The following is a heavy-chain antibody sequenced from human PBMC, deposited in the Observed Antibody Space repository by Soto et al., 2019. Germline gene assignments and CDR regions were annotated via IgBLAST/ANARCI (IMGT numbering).Heavy chain of an antibody. Sequence: QVQLVESGGGVVQPGRSLRLSCAASGFTFSSYGMHWVRQAPGKGLEWVAVISYDGSNKYYADSVKGRFTISRDNSKNTLYLQMNSLRAEDTAVYYCATSNGGTYYSYCGMDVWGQGTTVTVSS. CDR1: GFTFSSYG. J-gene: IGHJ6*02. CDR2: ISYDGSNK. CDR3: ATSNGGTYYSYCGMDV. V-gene: IGHV3-30*03. D-gene: IGHD1-26*01.